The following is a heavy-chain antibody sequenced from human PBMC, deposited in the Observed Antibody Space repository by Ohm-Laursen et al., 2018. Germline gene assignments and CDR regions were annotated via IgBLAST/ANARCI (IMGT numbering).Heavy chain of an antibody. CDR1: GFRFDDYD. V-gene: IGHV3-9*01. CDR3: AKDMGVVGSTDAFDV. D-gene: IGHD1-26*01. Sequence: SLRLSCAASGFRFDDYDMHWVRQGPGKGLEWLSGISWNSGHIVYANSVEGRFTISRDNAKNSLYLQMNSLTTEDTAFYYCAKDMGVVGSTDAFDVWGRGTMVTVSS. J-gene: IGHJ3*01. CDR2: ISWNSGHI.